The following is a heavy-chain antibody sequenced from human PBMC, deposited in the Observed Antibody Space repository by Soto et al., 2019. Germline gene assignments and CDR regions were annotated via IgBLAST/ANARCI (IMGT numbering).Heavy chain of an antibody. J-gene: IGHJ6*02. CDR2: ISYDGSNK. CDR3: ARDLEGARAFRVHYYGMDV. Sequence: QVQLVESGGGVVQPGRSLRLSCAASGFTFSSYAMHWVRQAPGKGLEWVAVISYDGSNKYYADSVKGRFTISRDNSKNTLYLQMNSLRAEDTAVYYCARDLEGARAFRVHYYGMDVWGQGTTVTVSS. V-gene: IGHV3-30-3*01. CDR1: GFTFSSYA. D-gene: IGHD3-10*01.